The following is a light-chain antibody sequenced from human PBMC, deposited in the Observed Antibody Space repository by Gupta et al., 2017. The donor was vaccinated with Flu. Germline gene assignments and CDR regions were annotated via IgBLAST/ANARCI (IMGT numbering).Light chain of an antibody. CDR1: SSDIGSYDY. V-gene: IGLV2-14*01. CDR2: YDI. J-gene: IGLJ3*02. Sequence: QSALTQPSSVSGSPGQSINIPCTGTSSDIGSYDYVSWYQQSPGRDPKLMMFYDINRPSGIPDRVSGSTSGNTASLTINGVQAEEEAEYYCSSSYATSASWVFGGGTKLTVL. CDR3: SSSYATSASWV.